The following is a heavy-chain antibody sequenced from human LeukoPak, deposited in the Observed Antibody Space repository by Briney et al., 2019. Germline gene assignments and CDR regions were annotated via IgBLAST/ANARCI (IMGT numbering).Heavy chain of an antibody. CDR1: GFTFSSYG. D-gene: IGHD6-19*01. CDR3: ARDSYSSGVDY. CDR2: IKQDGSEK. J-gene: IGHJ4*02. Sequence: PGGSLRLSCAASGFTFSSYGMHWVRQPPGKGLEWVATIKQDGSEKYYVDSVKGRFTISRDNAKNSLYLQMNSLRAEDTAVYFCARDSYSSGVDYWGQGTLVTVSS. V-gene: IGHV3-7*01.